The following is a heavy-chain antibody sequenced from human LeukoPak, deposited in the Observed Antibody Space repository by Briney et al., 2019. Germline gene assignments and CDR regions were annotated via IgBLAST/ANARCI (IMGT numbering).Heavy chain of an antibody. CDR1: GFTFSSYA. V-gene: IGHV3-23*01. Sequence: GGSLRLSCAASGFTFSSYAMSWVRQVPGKGLKWVSAISGSGGSTYYADSVKGRFTISRDNFKNTLYLQMNSLRAEDTAVYYCAKLGGGYYDSSGYYGNYDFDYWGQGTLVTVSS. CDR2: ISGSGGST. J-gene: IGHJ4*02. CDR3: AKLGGGYYDSSGYYGNYDFDY. D-gene: IGHD3-22*01.